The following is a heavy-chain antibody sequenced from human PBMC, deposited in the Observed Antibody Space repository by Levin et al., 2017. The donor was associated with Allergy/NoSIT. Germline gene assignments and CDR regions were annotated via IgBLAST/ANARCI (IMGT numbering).Heavy chain of an antibody. D-gene: IGHD4-17*01. CDR1: GFTFSDYY. J-gene: IGHJ6*03. Sequence: SCAASGFTFSDYYMSWIRQAPGKGLEWVSYISSSGSTIYYADSVKGRFTISRDNAKNSLYLQMNSLRAEDTAVYYCARASDYGDPYYYYYYMDVWGKGTTVTVSS. V-gene: IGHV3-11*01. CDR2: ISSSGSTI. CDR3: ARASDYGDPYYYYYYMDV.